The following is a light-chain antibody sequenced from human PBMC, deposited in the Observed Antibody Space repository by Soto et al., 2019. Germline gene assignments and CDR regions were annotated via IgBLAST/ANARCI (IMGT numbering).Light chain of an antibody. V-gene: IGKV1-39*01. CDR2: GAT. CDR3: QQSYSTPIT. J-gene: IGKJ5*01. Sequence: DVLMTHSPSTLSASVGDIVTNTCRATQNIDSWLAWYQQKPGKAPKIMIYGATSLESGVPSRFSGSGSGTDFTLTISSLQPEDFATYYCQQSYSTPITFGQGTRLEIK. CDR1: QNIDSW.